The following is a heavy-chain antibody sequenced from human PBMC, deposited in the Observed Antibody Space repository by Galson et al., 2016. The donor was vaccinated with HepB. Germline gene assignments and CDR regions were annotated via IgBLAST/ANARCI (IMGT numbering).Heavy chain of an antibody. D-gene: IGHD5-18*01. CDR1: GYTFSIYW. Sequence: QSGAEVKKSGESLQISCKGSGYTFSIYWIDWVRQVPGKGLEWLGVIYPGDSDTKYSPSLQGQVTISVDKSISTAFLQWTSLKASDTAIYYCARRSNVDTTWAYFDHWGQGTLVTVSS. J-gene: IGHJ4*02. V-gene: IGHV5-51*01. CDR2: IYPGDSDT. CDR3: ARRSNVDTTWAYFDH.